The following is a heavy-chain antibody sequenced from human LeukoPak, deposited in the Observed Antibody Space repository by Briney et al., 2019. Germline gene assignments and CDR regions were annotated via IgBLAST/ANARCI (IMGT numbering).Heavy chain of an antibody. V-gene: IGHV4-38-2*02. CDR2: IYHSGIT. CDR1: GYSISSGYY. D-gene: IGHD2/OR15-2a*01. CDR3: AGDGIVQPIDY. Sequence: SETLSLTCTVSGYSISSGYYWAWSRQPPGKGLEWIGIIYHSGITDYNPSLKSRVTISVDTSNNQFSLKMSPVTAADTAVYYCAGDGIVQPIDYWGQGALVTVSS. J-gene: IGHJ4*02.